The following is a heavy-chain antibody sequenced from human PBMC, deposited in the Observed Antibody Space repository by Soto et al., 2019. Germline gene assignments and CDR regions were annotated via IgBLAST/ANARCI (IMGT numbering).Heavy chain of an antibody. CDR1: GFTFSDYY. D-gene: IGHD3-3*01. Sequence: GGSLRLSCAASGFTFSDYYMSWIRQAPGKGLEWVSYISSSGSTIYYADSVKGPFTISRDNSKNSLYLQMNSLRAEDTAVYYWARDRYYDFWSGYFIPYYYYGMDVWGQGTTVTVSS. CDR2: ISSSGSTI. J-gene: IGHJ6*02. V-gene: IGHV3-11*01. CDR3: ARDRYYDFWSGYFIPYYYYGMDV.